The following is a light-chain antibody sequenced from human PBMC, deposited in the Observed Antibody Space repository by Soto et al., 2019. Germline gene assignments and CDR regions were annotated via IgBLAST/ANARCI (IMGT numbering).Light chain of an antibody. V-gene: IGKV1-17*01. CDR2: ATS. J-gene: IGKJ4*01. Sequence: DIQMTQSPSSLSAPVGDRVTITCRASQGIRNDIGWYQQKPGKAPKRLIYATSSLQSGVPSRFSGSGSGTDFTLTISSLQPEDFATYYCLQHNSYPLTFGGGTKVDIK. CDR3: LQHNSYPLT. CDR1: QGIRND.